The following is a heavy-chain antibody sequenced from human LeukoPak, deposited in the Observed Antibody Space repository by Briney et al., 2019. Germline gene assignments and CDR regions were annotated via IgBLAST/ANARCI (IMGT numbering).Heavy chain of an antibody. CDR2: INPNSGGT. Sequence: SVKVSCKASGYTFTGYYMYWVRQAPGQGLEWMGWINPNSGGTNYAQKFQGRVTITMNTSISTAYMELSSLRSEDTAVYYCARAPPWSGSFYCFDYWGQGTLVTVSS. CDR3: ARAPPWSGSFYCFDY. V-gene: IGHV1-2*02. J-gene: IGHJ4*02. D-gene: IGHD1-26*01. CDR1: GYTFTGYY.